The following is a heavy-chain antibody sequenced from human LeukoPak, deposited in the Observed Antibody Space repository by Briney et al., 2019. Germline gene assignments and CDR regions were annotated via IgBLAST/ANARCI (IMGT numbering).Heavy chain of an antibody. CDR1: SGTISSSSYF. V-gene: IGHV4-39*01. Sequence: NPSETLSLTCTVSSGTISSSSYFWGWIRQPPGNGLEWIGNIYYTGSTHYNPSLKSRLIMSVDTSKNQFSLTLSSVTAADTAVYYCASDDSQVRLAVATSWGQGTLVTVSS. D-gene: IGHD5-12*01. CDR2: IYYTGST. J-gene: IGHJ4*02. CDR3: ASDDSQVRLAVATS.